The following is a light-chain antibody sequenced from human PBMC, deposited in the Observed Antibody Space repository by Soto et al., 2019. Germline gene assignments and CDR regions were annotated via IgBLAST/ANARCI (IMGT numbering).Light chain of an antibody. CDR1: RSNIGSNS. V-gene: IGLV1-44*01. Sequence: QSALTQPPSASGTLGQRFIISCSGDRSNIGSNSVNWYQQLPGTAPKLLIYSNNQRPSGVPDRFSGSKSGTSASLAISGLQSEDEADYYCAAWDDSLNGRYVFGTGTKVTVL. CDR2: SNN. CDR3: AAWDDSLNGRYV. J-gene: IGLJ1*01.